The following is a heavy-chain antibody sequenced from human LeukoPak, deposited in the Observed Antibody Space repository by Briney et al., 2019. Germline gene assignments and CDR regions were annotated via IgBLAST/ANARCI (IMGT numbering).Heavy chain of an antibody. CDR3: ARESITRSTYSVY. CDR1: GYTFTSYG. D-gene: IGHD1-7*01. CDR2: SSGYNGNT. V-gene: IGHV1-18*01. Sequence: ASVKVSCKASGYTFTSYGISWVRQAPGQGLEWMGWSSGYNGNTNYAQKFQGRVTMTTDPSTSTAYMELRSLRSDDTAVYYCARESITRSTYSVYWGQGTLVTVSS. J-gene: IGHJ4*02.